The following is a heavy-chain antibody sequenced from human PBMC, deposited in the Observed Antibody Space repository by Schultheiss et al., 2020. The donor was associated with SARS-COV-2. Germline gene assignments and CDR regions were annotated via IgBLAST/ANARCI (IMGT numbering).Heavy chain of an antibody. CDR3: ARLPYGDYGGFAV. D-gene: IGHD4-17*01. Sequence: SQTLSLTCTVSGGSISSYYWSWIRQPPGKGLEWIGYIYYSGSTTYNPSLKSRVTISVDTSKNQFSLKLSSVTAADTAVYYCARLPYGDYGGFAVWGQGTLVTVSS. CDR1: GGSISSYY. CDR2: IYYSGST. V-gene: IGHV4-59*08. J-gene: IGHJ4*02.